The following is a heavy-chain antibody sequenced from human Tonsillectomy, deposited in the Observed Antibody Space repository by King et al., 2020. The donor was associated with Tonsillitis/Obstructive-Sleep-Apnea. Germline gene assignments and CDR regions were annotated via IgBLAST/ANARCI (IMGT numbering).Heavy chain of an antibody. CDR2: INPSGGIT. V-gene: IGHV1-46*01. CDR3: ARAYCSSTSCYGDYYYYYYMDV. CDR1: GYTFTSYY. Sequence: QLVQSGAEVKKPGASVKVSCKASGYTFTSYYMHWVRQAPGQGLEWMGIINPSGGITSYAQNFQGRVTMTSDTSTSTVYMEVSSLRSEDTAVYYCARAYCSSTSCYGDYYYYYYMDVWGKGTTVTVSS. J-gene: IGHJ6*03. D-gene: IGHD2-2*01.